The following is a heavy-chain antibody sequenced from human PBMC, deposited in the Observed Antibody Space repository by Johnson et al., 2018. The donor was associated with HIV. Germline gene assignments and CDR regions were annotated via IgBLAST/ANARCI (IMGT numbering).Heavy chain of an antibody. J-gene: IGHJ3*02. V-gene: IGHV3-66*01. CDR2: VYSGGNT. D-gene: IGHD3-22*01. CDR1: GFMFDDYA. Sequence: VQLVESGGGLVQPGRSLRLSCAASGFMFDDYAMHWVRQAPGKGLEWVSIVYSGGNTYYADSVKGRFTISRDNSKDTLYLQMNSLRDEDTAVYYCARVRTTMILGFDIWGQGTMVTVSS. CDR3: ARVRTTMILGFDI.